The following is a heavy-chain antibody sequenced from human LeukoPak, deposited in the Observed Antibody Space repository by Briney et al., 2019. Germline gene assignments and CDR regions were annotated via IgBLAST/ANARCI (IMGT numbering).Heavy chain of an antibody. Sequence: GASVKVSCKASGYTFTSYGISWVRQAPGQGLEWMGWISAYNGNTNYAQKLQGRVTMTTDTSTSTAYMELRSLRSDDTAVYFCARDLVAYGSGSYPFDYWGQGTLVTVSS. CDR2: ISAYNGNT. D-gene: IGHD3-10*01. J-gene: IGHJ4*02. CDR3: ARDLVAYGSGSYPFDY. CDR1: GYTFTSYG. V-gene: IGHV1-18*01.